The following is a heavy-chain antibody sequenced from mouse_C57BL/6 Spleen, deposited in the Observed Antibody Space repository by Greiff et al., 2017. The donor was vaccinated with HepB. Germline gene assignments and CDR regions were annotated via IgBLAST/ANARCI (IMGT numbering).Heavy chain of an antibody. V-gene: IGHV1-80*01. Sequence: LVESGASVKISCKASGYAFSSYWMNWVKQRPGKGLEWIGQIYPGDGDTNYNGKFKGKATLTADKSSSTAYMQLSSLTSEDSAVYFCARGATDYFDYWGQGTTLTVSS. CDR3: ARGATDYFDY. J-gene: IGHJ2*01. CDR2: IYPGDGDT. D-gene: IGHD3-1*01. CDR1: GYAFSSYW.